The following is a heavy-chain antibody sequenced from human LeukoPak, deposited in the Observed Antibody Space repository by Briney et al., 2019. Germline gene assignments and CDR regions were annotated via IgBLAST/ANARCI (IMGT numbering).Heavy chain of an antibody. CDR3: ARLKRGYSSGWFDP. D-gene: IGHD5-18*01. Sequence: RASVKVSCKASGGTFSSYAISWVRQAPGQGLEWMGWISAYNGNTNYAQKLQGRVTMTTDTSTSTAYMELRSLRSDDTAVYYCARLKRGYSSGWFDPWGQGTLVTVSS. CDR2: ISAYNGNT. J-gene: IGHJ5*02. CDR1: GGTFSSYA. V-gene: IGHV1-18*01.